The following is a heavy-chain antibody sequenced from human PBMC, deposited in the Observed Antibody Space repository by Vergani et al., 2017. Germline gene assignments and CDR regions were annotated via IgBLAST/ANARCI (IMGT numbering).Heavy chain of an antibody. J-gene: IGHJ4*02. D-gene: IGHD3-10*01. Sequence: QVQLVESGGGVVQPGRSLRLSCAASGFTFSSYGMHWVRQAPGKGLEWVAVIWYDGSNKYYADSVKGRLTISRDNSKNTLYLQMNSLRAEDTAVYYCARDNLRYYYGSGSYIDFDYWGQGTLVTVSS. CDR3: ARDNLRYYYGSGSYIDFDY. CDR2: IWYDGSNK. CDR1: GFTFSSYG. V-gene: IGHV3-33*01.